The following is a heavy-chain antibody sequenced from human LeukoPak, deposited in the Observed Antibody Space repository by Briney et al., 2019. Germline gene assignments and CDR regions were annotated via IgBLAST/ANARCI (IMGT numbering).Heavy chain of an antibody. CDR1: GGSIRSYH. Sequence: SETLSLTCTVSGGSIRSYHWSWIRQPPGKGLEWIGYIYHSGSTYYNPSLKSRVTISVDRSKNQFSLKLSSVTAADTAVYYCARAREAAAGIIDYWGQGTLVTVSS. CDR3: ARAREAAAGIIDY. J-gene: IGHJ4*02. D-gene: IGHD6-13*01. V-gene: IGHV4-59*12. CDR2: IYHSGST.